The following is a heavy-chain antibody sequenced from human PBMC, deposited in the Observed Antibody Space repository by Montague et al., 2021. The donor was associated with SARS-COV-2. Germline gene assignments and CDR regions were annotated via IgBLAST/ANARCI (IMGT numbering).Heavy chain of an antibody. CDR1: GGSITGFS. CDR3: ARTPTRPLSLDS. D-gene: IGHD6-6*01. V-gene: IGHV4-4*07. CDR2: VTTSGTT. Sequence: SETLSLTCAVSGGSITGFSWSWVRQPAGKGLERIGRVTTSGTTNYCPSLRSRVPMSVDTYTNQFPLNLNAVTAADTAICYCARTPTRPLSLDSWGQGTLVTVSS. J-gene: IGHJ4*02.